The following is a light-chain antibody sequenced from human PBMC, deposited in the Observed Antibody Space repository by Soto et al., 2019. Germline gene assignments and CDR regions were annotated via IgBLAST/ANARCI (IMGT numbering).Light chain of an antibody. J-gene: IGLJ1*01. V-gene: IGLV2-14*01. Sequence: QSALTQPASVSGSPGQSITISCTGTSSDVGAYNYVSWYQQHPGEAPKLIIYGVTNRPSGVSYRFSGSKSDYTASLTISGLQAEDEADYYCCSYAGSYTYVFGTGTKVTVL. CDR2: GVT. CDR3: CSYAGSYTYV. CDR1: SSDVGAYNY.